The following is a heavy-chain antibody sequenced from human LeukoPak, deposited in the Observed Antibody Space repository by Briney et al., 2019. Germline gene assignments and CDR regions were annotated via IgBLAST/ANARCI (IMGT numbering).Heavy chain of an antibody. D-gene: IGHD6-19*01. J-gene: IGHJ4*02. Sequence: SETLSLTCTVSGDSISSTNYYWGWIRQPPGKGLEWIGSIYYSGSTYYNPSLESRVTISVDASKNQFSLKLSSVTAADTAVYYCATSGWYLLPGVYWGQGTLVTVSS. CDR2: IYYSGST. CDR1: GDSISSTNYY. V-gene: IGHV4-39*01. CDR3: ATSGWYLLPGVY.